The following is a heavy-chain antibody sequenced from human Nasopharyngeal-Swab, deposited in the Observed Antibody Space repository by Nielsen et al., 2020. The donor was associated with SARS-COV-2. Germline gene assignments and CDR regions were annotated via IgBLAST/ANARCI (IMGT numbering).Heavy chain of an antibody. CDR3: ARVSLGYYDSSGYYYCDY. J-gene: IGHJ4*02. CDR2: ISAYNGNS. D-gene: IGHD3-22*01. V-gene: IGHV1-18*01. CDR1: GYTFTSYG. Sequence: ASVKVSCKASGYTFTSYGISWVRQAPGQGLEWMGWISAYNGNSNYPQKLQGRVTMTTDTSTSTAYMELRSLRSDDTAVYYCARVSLGYYDSSGYYYCDYWGQGTLVTVSS.